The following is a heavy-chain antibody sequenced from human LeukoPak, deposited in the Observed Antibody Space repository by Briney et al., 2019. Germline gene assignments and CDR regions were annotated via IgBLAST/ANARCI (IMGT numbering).Heavy chain of an antibody. D-gene: IGHD3-10*01. CDR2: IKQDGSEK. CDR3: AKETPPDYYGSGSYYNGFDY. V-gene: IGHV3-7*01. Sequence: GGSLRLSCAASGFTFSSYWTSWVRQAPGKGLEWVANIKQDGSEKYYVDSVKGRFTISRDNAKNSLYLQMNSLRAEDTAVYYCAKETPPDYYGSGSYYNGFDYWGQGTLVTVSS. CDR1: GFTFSSYW. J-gene: IGHJ4*02.